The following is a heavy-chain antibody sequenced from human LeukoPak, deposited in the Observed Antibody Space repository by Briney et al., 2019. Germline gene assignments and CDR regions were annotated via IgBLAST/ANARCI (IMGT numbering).Heavy chain of an antibody. J-gene: IGHJ4*02. D-gene: IGHD3-22*01. CDR3: AREPYYDSSGYSPDY. CDR1: GFTVSSNY. CDR2: ISSSGSFI. Sequence: GGSLRLPCAVSGFTVSSNYMSWVRQAPGKGLEWVSYISSSGSFIYYADSVKGRFTISRDNAKNSLYLHMNSLRAEDTALYYCAREPYYDSSGYSPDYWSQGTLVTVSS. V-gene: IGHV3-11*04.